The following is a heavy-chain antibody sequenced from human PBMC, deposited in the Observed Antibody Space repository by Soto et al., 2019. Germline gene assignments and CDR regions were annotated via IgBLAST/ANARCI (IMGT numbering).Heavy chain of an antibody. CDR3: ARVGPYYYDSSGYSPFDY. CDR1: GGSISSGGYY. J-gene: IGHJ4*02. D-gene: IGHD3-22*01. CDR2: IYYSGST. Sequence: PSETLSLTCTVSGGSISSGGYYWSWIRQHPGKGLEWIGYIYYSGSTYYNPSLKSRVTISVDTSKNQFSLKLSSVTAADTAVYYCARVGPYYYDSSGYSPFDYWDQGTLVTVPS. V-gene: IGHV4-31*03.